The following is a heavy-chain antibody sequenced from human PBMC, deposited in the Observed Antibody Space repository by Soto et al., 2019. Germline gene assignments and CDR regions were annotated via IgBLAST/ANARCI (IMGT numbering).Heavy chain of an antibody. CDR1: GGSISSSSYY. J-gene: IGHJ4*02. CDR3: ASSFTVPAAIGY. V-gene: IGHV4-39*01. CDR2: IYYSGST. Sequence: SETLSLTCTVSGGSISSSSYYWGWIRQPPGKGLEWIGNIYYSGSTNYNPSLKSRVTISVDTSKNLFSLRLSSVTAADTAVYYCASSFTVPAAIGYWGQGTLVTVSS. D-gene: IGHD2-2*02.